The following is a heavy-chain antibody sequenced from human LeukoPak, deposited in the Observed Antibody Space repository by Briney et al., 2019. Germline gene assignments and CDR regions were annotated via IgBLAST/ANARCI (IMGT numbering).Heavy chain of an antibody. D-gene: IGHD3-10*01. V-gene: IGHV3-9*01. CDR3: AKGGNPYGSGSYGWFDP. CDR2: ISWNSGSI. Sequence: GGSLRLSCAASGFTFDDYAMHWVRQAPGKGLEWVAGISWNSGSIAYVDSVKGRFTISRDNAKNSLHLQMNSLRTEDTALYYCAKGGNPYGSGSYGWFDPWGQGTLVTVSS. CDR1: GFTFDDYA. J-gene: IGHJ5*02.